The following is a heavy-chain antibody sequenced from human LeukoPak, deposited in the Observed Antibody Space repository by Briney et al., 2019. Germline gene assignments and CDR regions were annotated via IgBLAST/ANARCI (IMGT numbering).Heavy chain of an antibody. D-gene: IGHD3-10*01. V-gene: IGHV1-2*06. Sequence: ASVKVSCKASGYSFTDYYIHWVRQAPGQGLEWVGRINPYSGGTTYAQKFQGRVTMTRDTSITTAYMELHRLTSDDTAVYYCARGGSLYYHYYMDVWAKGTTVTVSS. J-gene: IGHJ6*03. CDR1: GYSFTDYY. CDR2: INPYSGGT. CDR3: ARGGSLYYHYYMDV.